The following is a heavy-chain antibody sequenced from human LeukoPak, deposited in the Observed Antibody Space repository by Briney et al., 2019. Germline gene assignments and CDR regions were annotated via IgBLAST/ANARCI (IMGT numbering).Heavy chain of an antibody. D-gene: IGHD4-17*01. CDR1: EYSFATYW. CDR2: IYPSDSDT. V-gene: IGHV5-51*01. Sequence: GESLKIPCQGSEYSFATYWIACLRQMPGKDLEWMGIIYPSDSDTRYSPSFQGQVTISADKSIKTAYLQWSSLKASDTAMYYCARPDYGDLSFDYWGQGTLVTVSS. CDR3: ARPDYGDLSFDY. J-gene: IGHJ4*02.